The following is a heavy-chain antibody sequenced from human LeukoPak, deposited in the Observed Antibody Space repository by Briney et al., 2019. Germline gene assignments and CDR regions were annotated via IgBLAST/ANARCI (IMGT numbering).Heavy chain of an antibody. CDR2: IYYSGST. Sequence: PSETLSLTCTVSGGSISSYYWSWIRQPPGKGLEWIGYIYYSGSTNYNPSLKSRVTISVDTSKNQFSLKLSSVTAADTAVYYCARDLNYYGSGSAYYYYGVGVWGQGTTVTVSS. J-gene: IGHJ6*02. D-gene: IGHD3-10*01. CDR3: ARDLNYYGSGSAYYYYGVGV. CDR1: GGSISSYY. V-gene: IGHV4-59*01.